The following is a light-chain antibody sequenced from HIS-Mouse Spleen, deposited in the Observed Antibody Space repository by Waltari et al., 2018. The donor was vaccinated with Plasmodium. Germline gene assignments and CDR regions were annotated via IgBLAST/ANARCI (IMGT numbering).Light chain of an antibody. J-gene: IGKJ2*01. CDR3: QQYNSYYT. V-gene: IGKV1-5*03. Sequence: DIQMTQSPSTLSASVGDRVTTTCRASQSISIWFAWYQQKPGKAPKLLFYKASSLESGVPSRFSGSGSGTEFTLTSSSLQPDDFATYYRQQYNSYYTFGQGTKLEIK. CDR2: KAS. CDR1: QSISIW.